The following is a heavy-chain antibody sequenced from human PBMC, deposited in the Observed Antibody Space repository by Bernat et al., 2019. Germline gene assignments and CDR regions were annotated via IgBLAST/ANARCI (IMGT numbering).Heavy chain of an antibody. CDR2: ISYDGSNK. J-gene: IGHJ4*02. CDR3: AREAAVAGLYYFDY. D-gene: IGHD6-19*01. V-gene: IGHV3-30-3*01. Sequence: QVQLVESGGGVVQPGRSLRLSCAASGFTFSSYAMHWVRQAPGKGLEWVAVISYDGSNKYYPDSGKGRFTISRDNSKNTLYLQMNSLRAEDTAVYYCAREAAVAGLYYFDYWGQGTLVTVSS. CDR1: GFTFSSYA.